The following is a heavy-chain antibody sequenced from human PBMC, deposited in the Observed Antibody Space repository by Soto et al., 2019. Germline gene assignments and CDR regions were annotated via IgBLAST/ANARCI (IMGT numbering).Heavy chain of an antibody. D-gene: IGHD4-17*01. V-gene: IGHV3-21*01. CDR3: ARDSKTTDDAFDI. J-gene: IGHJ3*02. CDR2: ISSSSSYI. Sequence: GGSLRLSCAASGFTFSSYSMNWVRQAPGKGLEWVSSISSSSSYIYYADSVKGRFTISRDNAKNSLYLQMNSLRAEDTAVYYWARDSKTTDDAFDIWGQGTRVTVSS. CDR1: GFTFSSYS.